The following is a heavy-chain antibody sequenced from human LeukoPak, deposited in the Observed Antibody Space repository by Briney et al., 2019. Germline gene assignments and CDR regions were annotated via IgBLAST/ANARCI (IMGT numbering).Heavy chain of an antibody. CDR1: GYTFTGYY. Sequence: ASVKVSCKASGYTFTGYYMHWVRQAPGQGLEWMGWINPNSGGTNYAQKFQGRVTMTRDTSISTAYMELSRLRSDDTAVYYCAREGYPLSYYYDSSGYGFWFDPWGQGTLVTVSS. V-gene: IGHV1-2*02. J-gene: IGHJ5*02. D-gene: IGHD3-22*01. CDR3: AREGYPLSYYYDSSGYGFWFDP. CDR2: INPNSGGT.